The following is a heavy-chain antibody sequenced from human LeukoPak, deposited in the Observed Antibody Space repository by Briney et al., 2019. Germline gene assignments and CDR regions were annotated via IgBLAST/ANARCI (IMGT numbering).Heavy chain of an antibody. V-gene: IGHV4-34*01. J-gene: IGHJ3*02. Sequence: PSETLSLTCAVYGGSFSGYYWSWIRQPPGKGLEWIGEINHSGSTNYDPSLKSRVTISVDTSKNQFSLKLSSVTAADTAVYYCARPKSSWTYAFDIWGQGTMVTVSS. CDR3: ARPKSSWTYAFDI. CDR1: GGSFSGYY. CDR2: INHSGST. D-gene: IGHD6-13*01.